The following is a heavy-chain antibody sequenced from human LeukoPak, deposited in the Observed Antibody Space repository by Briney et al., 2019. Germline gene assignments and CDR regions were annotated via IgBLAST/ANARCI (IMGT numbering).Heavy chain of an antibody. V-gene: IGHV3-7*01. CDR3: AREGNWNYHY. J-gene: IGHJ4*02. Sequence: PGGSLRLSCAASGFTFSSYEMNWVRQAPGKGLEWVANIKQDGSEKYYVDSVKGRFTISRDNAKNSLYLQMNSLRAEDTAVYYCAREGNWNYHYWGQGTLVTVSS. CDR1: GFTFSSYE. CDR2: IKQDGSEK. D-gene: IGHD1-7*01.